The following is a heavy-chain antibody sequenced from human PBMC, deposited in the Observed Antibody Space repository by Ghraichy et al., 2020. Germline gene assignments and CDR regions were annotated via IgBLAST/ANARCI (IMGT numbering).Heavy chain of an antibody. V-gene: IGHV3-21*01. CDR1: GFTFSSYS. J-gene: IGHJ4*02. Sequence: GGSLRLSCAASGFTFSSYSMNWVRQAPGKGLEWVSSISSSSSYIYYADSVKGRFTISRDNAKNSLYLQMNSLRAEDTAVYYCASARRQWLAADWGQGTLVTVSS. CDR2: ISSSSSYI. D-gene: IGHD6-19*01. CDR3: ASARRQWLAAD.